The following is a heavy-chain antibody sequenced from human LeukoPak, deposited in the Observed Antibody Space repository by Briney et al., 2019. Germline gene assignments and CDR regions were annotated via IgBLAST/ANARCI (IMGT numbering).Heavy chain of an antibody. CDR3: ATFKRPDSGSSKGGFDF. V-gene: IGHV3-53*01. D-gene: IGHD1-26*01. J-gene: IGHJ3*01. CDR2: IYSGGNT. CDR1: GFTVSSNS. Sequence: GGSLRLSCTVSGFTVSSNSWSWVRQAPGRGLEWVSFIYSGGNTHYSDSVTGRFTISRDNSKNTLYLQMNSLRAEDTAVYYCATFKRPDSGSSKGGFDFWGQGTMVTVSS.